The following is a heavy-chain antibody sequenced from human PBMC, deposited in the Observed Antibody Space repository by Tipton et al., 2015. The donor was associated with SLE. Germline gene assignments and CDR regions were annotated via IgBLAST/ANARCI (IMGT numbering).Heavy chain of an antibody. V-gene: IGHV3-23*03. CDR2: IYSGEAT. CDR3: AKDIFKAVAGTPYFDY. D-gene: IGHD6-19*01. CDR1: GFTFTSYV. J-gene: IGHJ4*02. Sequence: SLRLSCAASGFTFTSYVINWVRQAPGKGLEWASVIYSGEATYYAVPVKGRFTMSRDNAKNSLYLQMNSLRAEDTALYYCAKDIFKAVAGTPYFDYWGQGTLVTVSS.